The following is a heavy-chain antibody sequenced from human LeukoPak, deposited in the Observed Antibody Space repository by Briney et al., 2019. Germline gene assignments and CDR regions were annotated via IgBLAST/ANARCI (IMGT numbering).Heavy chain of an antibody. CDR2: IYTSGST. D-gene: IGHD7-27*01. Sequence: SQTLSLTCTVSGGSISSGSYYWSWIRQPARKGLEWIGRIYTSGSTNYNPSLKSRVTISVDTSKNQISLKVRSVTAADTAVYYCARENWVFDYWGQGILVTVSS. V-gene: IGHV4-61*02. CDR3: ARENWVFDY. J-gene: IGHJ4*02. CDR1: GGSISSGSYY.